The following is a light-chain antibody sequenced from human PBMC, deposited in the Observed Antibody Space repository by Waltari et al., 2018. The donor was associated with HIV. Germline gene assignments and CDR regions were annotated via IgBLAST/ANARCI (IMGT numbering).Light chain of an antibody. Sequence: QSVVTQPPSASGTPGQRVTISCSGSGSNIGTYPVNWYQHFPGTAPKLLIYMNDHRPSGVPGRFSGSQSGTSASLAISGLQYDDEADYYCAVWDDSLGGAVFGGGTKLTVL. V-gene: IGLV1-44*01. CDR2: MND. CDR1: GSNIGTYP. CDR3: AVWDDSLGGAV. J-gene: IGLJ2*01.